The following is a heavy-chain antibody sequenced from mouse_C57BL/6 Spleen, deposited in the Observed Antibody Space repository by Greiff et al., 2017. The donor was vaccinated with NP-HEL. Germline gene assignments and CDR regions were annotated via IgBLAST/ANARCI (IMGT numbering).Heavy chain of an antibody. Sequence: QVQLQQSGAELVKPGASVKLSCKASGYTFTEYTIHWVKLRSGQGLEWIGWFYPGSGSIKYNEKFKDKATLTADKSSSTVYMELSRLTSEDSAVDCGARHEDRGYYGSSSFAYWGQGTLVTVSA. V-gene: IGHV1-62-2*01. D-gene: IGHD1-1*01. J-gene: IGHJ3*01. CDR2: FYPGSGSI. CDR3: ARHEDRGYYGSSSFAY. CDR1: GYTFTEYT.